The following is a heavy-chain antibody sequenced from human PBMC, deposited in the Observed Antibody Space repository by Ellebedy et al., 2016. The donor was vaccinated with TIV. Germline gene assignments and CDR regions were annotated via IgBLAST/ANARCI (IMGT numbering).Heavy chain of an antibody. V-gene: IGHV1-2*02. J-gene: IGHJ4*02. CDR3: ATKHCTGGNCHHPTFDY. Sequence: ASVKVSCXASGYTFTDYNLHWVRQAPGQGLEWLGWINPSSGGSNLPQKFQDRVTMTSDTSVTTAYMELSRLRSDDTAVYYCATKHCTGGNCHHPTFDYWGQGTLVTVSS. CDR2: INPSSGGS. CDR1: GYTFTDYN. D-gene: IGHD2-8*02.